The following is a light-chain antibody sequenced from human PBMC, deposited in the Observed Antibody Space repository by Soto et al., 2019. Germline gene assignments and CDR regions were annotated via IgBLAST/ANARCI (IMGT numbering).Light chain of an antibody. CDR3: QQRSNWPLT. J-gene: IGKJ3*01. CDR2: DAS. CDR1: QGVGRY. V-gene: IGKV3-11*01. Sequence: EIVLTQSPGTLSLSPGESATLSCRASQGVGRYLAWFQQQPCQAPRLLIYDASTRANGIPARFSGGGSGTDFTPTIISLAPEDFAVYYCQQRSNWPLTFGLGTKVEVK.